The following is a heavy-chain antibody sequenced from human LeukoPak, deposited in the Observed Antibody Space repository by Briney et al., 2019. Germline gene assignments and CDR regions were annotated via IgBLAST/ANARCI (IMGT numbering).Heavy chain of an antibody. J-gene: IGHJ4*02. CDR3: AKDGNDVMDY. V-gene: IGHV1-18*01. CDR2: ISGYNDNA. Sequence: ASVNVSCKASGYIFTNYGISWVRQAPGQGLEWVGWISGYNDNAHYAQKLQGRVTMTRETSTTTVYMELRSLYSDDTAIYYCAKDGNDVMDYWGQGTQVTVSS. D-gene: IGHD1-1*01. CDR1: GYIFTNYG.